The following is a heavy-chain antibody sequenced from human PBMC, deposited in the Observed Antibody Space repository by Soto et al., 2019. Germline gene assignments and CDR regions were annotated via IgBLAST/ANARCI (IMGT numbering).Heavy chain of an antibody. D-gene: IGHD3-9*01. CDR3: ARDAKGGYDILTGYYYFDY. Sequence: SETLSLTCTVSGGSVSSGSYYWSWIRQPPGKGLEWIGYIYYSGSTNYNPSLKGRVTISVDTSKNQFSLKLSSVTAADTAVYYCARDAKGGYDILTGYYYFDYWGQGTLVTVSS. V-gene: IGHV4-61*01. CDR1: GGSVSSGSYY. J-gene: IGHJ4*02. CDR2: IYYSGST.